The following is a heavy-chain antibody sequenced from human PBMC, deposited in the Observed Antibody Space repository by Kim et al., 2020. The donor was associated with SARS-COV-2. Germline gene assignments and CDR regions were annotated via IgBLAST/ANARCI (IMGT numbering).Heavy chain of an antibody. CDR1: GFTFDDYA. CDR3: AKEVRYCSSTSCYGYGMDV. J-gene: IGHJ6*02. Sequence: GGSLRLSCAASGFTFDDYAMHWVRQAPGKGLEWVSGISWNSGSIGYADSVKGRFTISRDNAKNSLYLQMNSLRAEDTALYYCAKEVRYCSSTSCYGYGMDVWGQGTTVTVSS. V-gene: IGHV3-9*01. D-gene: IGHD2-2*01. CDR2: ISWNSGSI.